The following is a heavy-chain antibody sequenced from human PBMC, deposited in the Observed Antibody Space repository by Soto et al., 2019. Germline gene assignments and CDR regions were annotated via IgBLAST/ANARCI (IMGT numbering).Heavy chain of an antibody. CDR1: GYSFTTYY. D-gene: IGHD2-8*01. Sequence: GASVKVSCKASGYSFTTYYMDGVRQAPGQGLEWMGTINPSGGHTNYAQKFQGRLTMTRDTSTSTVFMELSSLKSEDTAVYYCAVGLRVYADYWGQGTLVTVSS. V-gene: IGHV1-46*01. J-gene: IGHJ4*02. CDR2: INPSGGHT. CDR3: AVGLRVYADY.